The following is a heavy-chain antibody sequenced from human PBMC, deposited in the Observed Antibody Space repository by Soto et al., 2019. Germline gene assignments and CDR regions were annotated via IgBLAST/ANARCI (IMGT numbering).Heavy chain of an antibody. CDR1: GCSISSGDYY. D-gene: IGHD3-22*01. CDR3: ARESVIGNYYDSSVIPIQH. CDR2: IYYSGST. V-gene: IGHV4-30-4*01. J-gene: IGHJ1*01. Sequence: SETLSLTCTGSGCSISSGDYYWSWIRQPPGKGLEWIGYIYYSGSTYYNPSLKSRVTISVDTSKNQFSLKLSSVTAADTAVYYCARESVIGNYYDSSVIPIQHWGQGTLVT.